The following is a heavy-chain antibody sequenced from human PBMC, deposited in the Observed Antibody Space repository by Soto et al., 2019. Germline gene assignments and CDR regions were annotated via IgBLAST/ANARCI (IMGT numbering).Heavy chain of an antibody. J-gene: IGHJ4*02. Sequence: PGGSLRLSCAASPFTFSNYAMSWVRQAPGKGLEWVSAISGSGSNTYYADAVKGRFTISRDNSKTTLYLQINSLRAEDTAVYYCAQDRQGYYDFWSGYSDYWGQGTLVTVSS. CDR1: PFTFSNYA. V-gene: IGHV3-23*01. CDR3: AQDRQGYYDFWSGYSDY. D-gene: IGHD3-3*01. CDR2: ISGSGSNT.